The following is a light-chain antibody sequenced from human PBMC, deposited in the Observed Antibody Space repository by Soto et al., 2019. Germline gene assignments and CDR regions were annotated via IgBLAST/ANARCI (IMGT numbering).Light chain of an antibody. CDR3: QQRSSWPRT. J-gene: IGKJ1*01. CDR1: QSVTKY. CDR2: DAS. V-gene: IGKV3-11*01. Sequence: EIVLTQSPATLSLYPGERATLSCRASQSVTKYLAWYQHKPGQAPRLLIYDASTRAIGIPARFSGSGSGTDFPLTISSLEPEDFVVYYCQQRSSWPRTFGQGTKVEIK.